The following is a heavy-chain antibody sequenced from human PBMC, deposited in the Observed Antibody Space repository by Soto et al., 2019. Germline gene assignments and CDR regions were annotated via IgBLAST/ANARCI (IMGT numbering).Heavy chain of an antibody. CDR2: IYYSGST. V-gene: IGHV4-31*03. J-gene: IGHJ6*02. Sequence: SETLSLTCTVSGGSISSGGYYWSWIRQHPGKGLEWIGYIYYSGSTYYNPSLKSRVTISVDTSKNQFSLKLSSVTAADTAVYYCARDHGESGYDSPLYYYYGMDVWGQGTTVTVSS. CDR1: GGSISSGGYY. D-gene: IGHD5-12*01. CDR3: ARDHGESGYDSPLYYYYGMDV.